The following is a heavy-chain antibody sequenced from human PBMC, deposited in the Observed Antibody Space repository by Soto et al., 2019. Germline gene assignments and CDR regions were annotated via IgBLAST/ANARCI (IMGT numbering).Heavy chain of an antibody. D-gene: IGHD6-25*01. CDR1: GFTFSSYG. Sequence: GGSLRLSCAASGFTFSSYGMHWVRQAPGKGLEWVAVIWYDGSNKYYADSVKGRFTISRDNSKNTLYLQMNSLRAEDTAVYYCARDQSQAAYYFDYWGQGTLVTIYS. CDR2: IWYDGSNK. J-gene: IGHJ4*02. CDR3: ARDQSQAAYYFDY. V-gene: IGHV3-33*01.